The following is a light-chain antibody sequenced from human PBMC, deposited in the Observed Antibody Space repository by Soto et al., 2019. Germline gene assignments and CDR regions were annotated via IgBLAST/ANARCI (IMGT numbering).Light chain of an antibody. V-gene: IGLV1-44*01. CDR1: SSNIGSNT. CDR3: ASWDDSLNGVV. J-gene: IGLJ2*01. CDR2: GDN. Sequence: QSVLTQTPSTSGTPGQRVTISCSGSSSNIGSNTVKWYQQVTGTAPKLLIFGDNLRPSGVPDRISGSKSATSAALVISGLQSEDEADYYCASWDDSLNGVVFGGGTKVTVL.